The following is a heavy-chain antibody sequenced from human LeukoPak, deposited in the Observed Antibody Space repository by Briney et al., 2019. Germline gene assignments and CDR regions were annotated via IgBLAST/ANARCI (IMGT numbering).Heavy chain of an antibody. D-gene: IGHD6-19*01. J-gene: IGHJ4*02. Sequence: GGSLRLSCAASGFTFSSYNMNWVRQAPGKGLEWVSSISSSSSYIYYADSVKGRFTISRDNAKNSLYLQMNSLRAEDTAVYYRARDSSGWPKYYFDYWGQGTLVTVSS. CDR3: ARDSSGWPKYYFDY. V-gene: IGHV3-21*01. CDR1: GFTFSSYN. CDR2: ISSSSSYI.